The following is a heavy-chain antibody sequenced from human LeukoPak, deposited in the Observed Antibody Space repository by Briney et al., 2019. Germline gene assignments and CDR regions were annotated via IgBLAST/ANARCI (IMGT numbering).Heavy chain of an antibody. V-gene: IGHV3-21*01. J-gene: IGHJ4*02. CDR3: ARDPGYEFDY. CDR1: GFTFSRYS. Sequence: GGSLRHSCAASGFTFSRYSMNWVRPAPGKGLEWVCTIISSSTYIYYADSVKGRFTISRDDAKNSLYLQMNSLRAEDTAVYYCARDPGYEFDYWGQGTLVTVSS. D-gene: IGHD2-15*01. CDR2: IISSSTYI.